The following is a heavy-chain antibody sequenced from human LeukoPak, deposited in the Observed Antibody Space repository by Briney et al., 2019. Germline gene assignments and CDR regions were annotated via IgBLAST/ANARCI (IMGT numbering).Heavy chain of an antibody. CDR1: GFTFSSYW. J-gene: IGHJ4*02. CDR3: AKDYSSGWSEWDY. D-gene: IGHD6-19*01. Sequence: GGSLRLSCAASGFTFSSYWMSWVRQAPGKGLEWVANIKQDGSEKYYVDSVKGRFTISRDNAKNSLYLQMNSLRAEDTAVYYCAKDYSSGWSEWDYWGQGTLVTVSS. V-gene: IGHV3-7*03. CDR2: IKQDGSEK.